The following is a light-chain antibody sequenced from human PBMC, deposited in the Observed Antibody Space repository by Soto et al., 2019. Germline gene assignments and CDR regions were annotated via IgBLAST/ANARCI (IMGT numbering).Light chain of an antibody. CDR2: DVS. V-gene: IGLV2-14*01. Sequence: QSVLTQPASVSGSPGQSITISCTGTSSDVGGYNYVSWYQQHPGKAPKLMIYDVSNRPSGVSNRFSGSKSGNTASLTISGLQAEDEADYYCSSYTSRSTLVVFGGGTKLTGL. CDR1: SSDVGGYNY. CDR3: SSYTSRSTLVV. J-gene: IGLJ2*01.